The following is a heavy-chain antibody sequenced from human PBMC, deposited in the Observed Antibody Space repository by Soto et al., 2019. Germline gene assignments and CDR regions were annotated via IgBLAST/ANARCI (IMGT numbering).Heavy chain of an antibody. CDR2: IYPGDSDT. V-gene: IGHV5-51*01. D-gene: IGHD6-6*01. CDR3: ARSATSSSPQYNWFDP. Sequence: PGESLKISCKGSGYSFTSYWIGWVRQMPGKGLEWMGIIYPGDSDTRYSPSFQGQVTISADKSISTAYLQWSSLKASDTAMYYCARSATSSSPQYNWFDPWGQGTLVTAPQ. J-gene: IGHJ5*02. CDR1: GYSFTSYW.